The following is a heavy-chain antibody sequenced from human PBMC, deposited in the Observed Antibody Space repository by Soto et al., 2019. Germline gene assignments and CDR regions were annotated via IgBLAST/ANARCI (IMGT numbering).Heavy chain of an antibody. J-gene: IGHJ4*02. D-gene: IGHD3-9*01. CDR3: AKTESFNGYYNAFDG. CDR2: ISGSGSST. CDR1: GFSFGGYA. Sequence: GGSMRLSCAASGFSFGGYAVTWVRQAPGKGLEWVSSISGSGSSTYYADSVKGRFTISRDNSKKTLYLQMESLTAGDTAVYYCAKTESFNGYYNAFDGWGQGARVTLDS. V-gene: IGHV3-23*01.